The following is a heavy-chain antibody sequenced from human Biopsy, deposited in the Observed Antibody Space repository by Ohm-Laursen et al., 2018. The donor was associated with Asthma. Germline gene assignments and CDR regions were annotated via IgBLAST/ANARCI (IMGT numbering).Heavy chain of an antibody. V-gene: IGHV3-9*01. D-gene: IGHD3-16*02. CDR1: GFKFDEYT. CDR3: AKVRSDWVIAESFDY. J-gene: IGHJ4*02. CDR2: ISWNSATI. Sequence: SLRLSCAASGFKFDEYTMHWVRQAPGKGLEWVSGISWNSATIGYADSVEGRFTISRDNAKNSVFLHTDSLRPEDTAFYYCAKVRSDWVIAESFDYWGQGVLVTVSS.